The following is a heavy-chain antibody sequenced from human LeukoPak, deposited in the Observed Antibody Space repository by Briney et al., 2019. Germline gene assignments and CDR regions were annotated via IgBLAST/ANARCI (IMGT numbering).Heavy chain of an antibody. CDR3: ARDFDMGITPGDDFDF. V-gene: IGHV3-74*01. CDR1: GSSFSKYW. CDR2: INEDGTYT. J-gene: IGHJ4*02. Sequence: GGSLRLSCAASGSSFSKYWMHWVRQTPGEGLVWVSRINEDGTYTSYADSVKGRFTISRDNARNTVFLQMNSLRAEDTAVYYCARDFDMGITPGDDFDFWGQGTLVTVSS. D-gene: IGHD3-9*01.